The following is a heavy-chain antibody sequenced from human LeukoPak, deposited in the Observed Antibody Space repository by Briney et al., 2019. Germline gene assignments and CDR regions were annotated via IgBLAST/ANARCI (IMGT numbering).Heavy chain of an antibody. CDR1: GYTFTGYY. CDR3: ARGAIFGVVSNPTDY. Sequence: GASVKVSCKASGYTFTGYYMHWVRQAPGQGLEWMGWINPNSGGTNYAQKFQGRVTMTRDTSISTAYMELSRLRSEDTAVYYCARGAIFGVVSNPTDYWGQGTLVTVSS. D-gene: IGHD3-3*01. V-gene: IGHV1-2*02. CDR2: INPNSGGT. J-gene: IGHJ4*02.